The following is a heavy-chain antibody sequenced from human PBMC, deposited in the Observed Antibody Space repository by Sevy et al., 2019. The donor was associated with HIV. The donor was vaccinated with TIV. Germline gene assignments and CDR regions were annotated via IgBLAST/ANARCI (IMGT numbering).Heavy chain of an antibody. CDR2: IKSKNDGGTT. Sequence: GGYLRLSCAASGFTFSNTWMSWVRQAPGKGLELVGRIKSKNDGGTTDYAAPVIGRFTSSRDDSKSTLSLRMNSLKIEDTAVYYCIIMGWHGGFDIWGQGTMVTVSS. CDR3: IIMGWHGGFDI. J-gene: IGHJ3*02. D-gene: IGHD4-17*01. V-gene: IGHV3-15*01. CDR1: GFTFSNTW.